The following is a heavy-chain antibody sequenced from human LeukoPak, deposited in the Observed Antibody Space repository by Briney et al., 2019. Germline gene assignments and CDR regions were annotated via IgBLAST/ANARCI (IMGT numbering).Heavy chain of an antibody. CDR3: ASMKRITIFGVVISRYYYYGMDV. V-gene: IGHV1-8*01. CDR2: MNPNSGNT. Sequence: ASVKLSCKASGYTFTSYDINWVRQATGQGLEWMGWMNPNSGNTGYAQKFQGRVTMTRNTSISTAYMELSSLRSEDTAVYYCASMKRITIFGVVISRYYYYGMDVWGQGTTVTVSS. J-gene: IGHJ6*02. D-gene: IGHD3-3*01. CDR1: GYTFTSYD.